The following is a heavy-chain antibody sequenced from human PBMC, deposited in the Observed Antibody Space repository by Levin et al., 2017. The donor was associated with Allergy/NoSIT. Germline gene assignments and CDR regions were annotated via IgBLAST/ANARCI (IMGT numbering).Heavy chain of an antibody. CDR1: GVSFKIYN. CDR3: AKERSTGGSFDY. Sequence: RGESLKISCVASGVSFKIYNMHWVRQAPGKGLEWVAVISYDEKKEYYIDSVKGRFTISRDTAKNILYLQMNSLSVQDTAVYYCAKERSTGGSFDYWGQGTLVTVSS. D-gene: IGHD4-11*01. CDR2: ISYDEKKE. V-gene: IGHV3-30*18. J-gene: IGHJ4*02.